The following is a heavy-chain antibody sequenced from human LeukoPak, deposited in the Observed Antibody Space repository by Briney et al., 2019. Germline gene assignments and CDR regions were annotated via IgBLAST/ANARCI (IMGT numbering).Heavy chain of an antibody. CDR1: GGSISSSSYY. D-gene: IGHD6-13*01. V-gene: IGHV4-39*01. J-gene: IGHJ4*02. CDR2: IYYSGST. CDR3: AKGSNSSWYPHFDY. Sequence: WETLSLTCTVSGGSISSSSYYWGWIRQPPGKGLEWIGSIYYSGSTYYNPSLKSRVTISVDTSKNQFSLKLSSVTAADTAVYYCAKGSNSSWYPHFDYWGQGTLVTVSS.